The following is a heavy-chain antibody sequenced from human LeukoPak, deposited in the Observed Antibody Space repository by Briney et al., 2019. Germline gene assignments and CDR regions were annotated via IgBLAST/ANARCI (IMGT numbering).Heavy chain of an antibody. D-gene: IGHD2-21*01. J-gene: IGHJ4*02. CDR2: ISYDGKFA. CDR1: GFTFSRNA. V-gene: IGHV3-30*03. Sequence: PGGSLRLSCAASGFTFSRNAMHWVRQAPGKGLEWVAVISYDGKFAYYEDSVKGRFTISRDNARNSLYLQISSLRAEDTAVYYCAREVVATASAFDCWGQGTLVTVSS. CDR3: AREVVATASAFDC.